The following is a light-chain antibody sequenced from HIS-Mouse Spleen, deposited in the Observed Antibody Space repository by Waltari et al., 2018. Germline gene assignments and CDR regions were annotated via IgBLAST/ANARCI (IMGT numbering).Light chain of an antibody. Sequence: SYELTQPPSVSVSPGQTASITCSGDKLGDKYAFWYQQKPGQSPVLVIYQDSKRPSGIPGRFSGSNSGNTATLTISGTQAMDEAYYYCQAWDSSTVVFGGGTKLTVL. CDR1: KLGDKY. J-gene: IGLJ2*01. V-gene: IGLV3-1*01. CDR2: QDS. CDR3: QAWDSSTVV.